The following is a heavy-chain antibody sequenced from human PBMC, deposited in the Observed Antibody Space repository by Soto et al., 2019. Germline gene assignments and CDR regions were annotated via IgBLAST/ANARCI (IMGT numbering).Heavy chain of an antibody. Sequence: ASVKVSCKASGYTFTSYGISWVRQAPGQGLEWMGWISAYNGNTNYAQKLQGRVTMTTDTSTSTAYMELRSLRSGDTAVYYCARTTSSGWYDLMDYWGQGTLVTVSS. V-gene: IGHV1-18*01. CDR1: GYTFTSYG. J-gene: IGHJ4*02. D-gene: IGHD6-19*01. CDR2: ISAYNGNT. CDR3: ARTTSSGWYDLMDY.